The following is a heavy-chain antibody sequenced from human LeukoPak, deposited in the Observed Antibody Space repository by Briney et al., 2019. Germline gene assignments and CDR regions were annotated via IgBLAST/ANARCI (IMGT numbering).Heavy chain of an antibody. CDR2: ISAYNGNT. CDR3: ARDRGSSWRSYYFDY. Sequence: GASVKVSCKVSGYTFTSYGISWVRQAPGQGLEWMGWISAYNGNTNYAQKLQGRVTMTTDTSTSTAYMELRSLRSDDTAVYYCARDRGSSWRSYYFDYWGQGTLVTVSS. CDR1: GYTFTSYG. J-gene: IGHJ4*02. D-gene: IGHD6-13*01. V-gene: IGHV1-18*01.